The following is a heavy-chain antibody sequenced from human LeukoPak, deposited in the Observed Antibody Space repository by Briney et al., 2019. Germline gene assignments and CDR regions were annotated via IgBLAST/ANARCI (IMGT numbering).Heavy chain of an antibody. CDR1: GYSFTSYW. D-gene: IGHD2-15*01. V-gene: IGHV5-51*01. J-gene: IGHJ4*02. CDR2: IYPGDSDT. CDR3: ARSLRAATPIDY. Sequence: GETLKISCKGSGYSFTSYWIGWVRQMPGKGLECMGIIYPGDSDTRFSPSFQGQVTISADKSISTAYLQWSSLKASDTVMYYCARSLRAATPIDYWGRGTLVTVSS.